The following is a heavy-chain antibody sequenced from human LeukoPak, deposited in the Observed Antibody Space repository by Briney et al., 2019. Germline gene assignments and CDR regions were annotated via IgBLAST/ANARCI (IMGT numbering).Heavy chain of an antibody. CDR1: GFTFSSYG. CDR2: ISGSGDST. V-gene: IGHV3-23*01. D-gene: IGHD3-10*01. CDR3: AKDRRSNGSGSPSGYMDV. Sequence: GGSLRLSCAASGFTFSSYGLSWVRQAPGKGLEWVSAISGSGDSTYYADSVKGRLTISRDNSKNTLYLQMNSLRADDTAVYYCAKDRRSNGSGSPSGYMDVWGKGTTVTVSS. J-gene: IGHJ6*03.